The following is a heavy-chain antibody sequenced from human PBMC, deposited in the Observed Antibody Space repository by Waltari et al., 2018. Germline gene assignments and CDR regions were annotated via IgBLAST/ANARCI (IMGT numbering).Heavy chain of an antibody. D-gene: IGHD3-22*01. J-gene: IGHJ6*02. CDR1: GGSIRNKCYY. CDR3: ARLILVVITDGLDV. Sequence: QLQMQESGPGLVKPSETRSLTCTVSGGSIRNKCYYWGWIHQPPGTGVAWVGSIYYSGSTSYNPSLKSRVTISVDTSKNQFSLKLSSVTSADTAVYYCARLILVVITDGLDVWGQGTTVTVSS. CDR2: IYYSGST. V-gene: IGHV4-39*01.